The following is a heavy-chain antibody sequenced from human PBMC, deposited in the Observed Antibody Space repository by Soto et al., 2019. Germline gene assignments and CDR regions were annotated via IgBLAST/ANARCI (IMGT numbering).Heavy chain of an antibody. CDR2: ISSSSRTV. CDR1: GFTFSSHN. V-gene: IGHV3-48*02. D-gene: IGHD6-6*01. CDR3: ARDVSSSNWFDA. J-gene: IGHJ5*02. Sequence: LRLSCAASGFTFSSHNMNWVRQAPGKGLEWVSYISSSSRTVYYADSVKGRITISRDNAKNSLYLQMNSLRDEDTAVYYCARDVSSSNWFDAWGQGTLVTVSS.